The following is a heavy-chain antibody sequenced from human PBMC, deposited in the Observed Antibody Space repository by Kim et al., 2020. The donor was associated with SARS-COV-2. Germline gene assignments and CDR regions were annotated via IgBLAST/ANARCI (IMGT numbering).Heavy chain of an antibody. CDR3: ARERFGAPTFDY. CDR2: ISYDRSNK. CDR1: GFTFSSYG. Sequence: GGSLRLFCVASGFTFSSYGMHWVRQAPGKGLEWVAVISYDRSNKYYADSVKGRFTISRDNSKNTLSLEMNSLGAEDTAVYYCARERFGAPTFDYWGQGTLVTVSS. J-gene: IGHJ4*02. D-gene: IGHD3-10*01. V-gene: IGHV3-33*05.